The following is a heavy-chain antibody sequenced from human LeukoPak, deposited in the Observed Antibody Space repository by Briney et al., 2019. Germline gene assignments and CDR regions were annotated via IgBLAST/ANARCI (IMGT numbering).Heavy chain of an antibody. CDR2: ISGSGGST. V-gene: IGHV3-23*01. D-gene: IGHD1-26*01. CDR1: GFTFSSYA. J-gene: IGHJ4*02. Sequence: GGSLRLSCAASGFTFSSYAVSWVRQAPGKGLEWVSAISGSGGSTYYADSVKGRFTISRDSSKNTLYLQMNSLRAEDTAVYYCAKDSGRHTPQDYWGQGTLVTVSS. CDR3: AKDSGRHTPQDY.